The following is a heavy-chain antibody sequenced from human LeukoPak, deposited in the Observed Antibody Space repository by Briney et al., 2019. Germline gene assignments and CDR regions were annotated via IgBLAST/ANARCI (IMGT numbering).Heavy chain of an antibody. CDR2: MNPNSGNT. J-gene: IGHJ4*02. Sequence: ATVKVSCKASGYTFTSYDINWVRQATGQGLEWMGWMNPNSGNTGYAQKFQGRVTMTRNTSISTAYMELSSLRSEDTAVYYCARGGGYSYGIDYWGQGTLVTVSS. D-gene: IGHD5-18*01. CDR1: GYTFTSYD. CDR3: ARGGGYSYGIDY. V-gene: IGHV1-8*01.